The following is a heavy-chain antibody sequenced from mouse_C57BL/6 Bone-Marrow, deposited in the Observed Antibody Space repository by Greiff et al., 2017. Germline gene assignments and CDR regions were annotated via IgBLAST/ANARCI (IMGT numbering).Heavy chain of an antibody. J-gene: IGHJ3*01. CDR3: AREGWFPC. CDR2: IDPSDSYT. V-gene: IGHV1-59*01. Sequence: QVQLQQPGAELVRPGTSVKLSCKASGYTFTSYWMHWVKQRPGQGLEWIGVIDPSDSYTNYNQKFKGKATLTVDTSSSTAYMQLSSLTSEDSAVYYCAREGWFPCWGQGTLVTVSA. CDR1: GYTFTSYW. D-gene: IGHD1-1*02.